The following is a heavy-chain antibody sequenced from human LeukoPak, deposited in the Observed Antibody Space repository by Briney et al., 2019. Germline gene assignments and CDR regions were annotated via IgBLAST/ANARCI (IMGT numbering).Heavy chain of an antibody. CDR2: IGSDSEYI. CDR3: AKDRVLRATRGTVDY. CDR1: GFSFEAYS. D-gene: IGHD1-26*01. J-gene: IGHJ4*02. Sequence: PGGSLRLSCVASGFSFEAYSLNCVRQAPGKGLEWGAAIGSDSEYIFHGDSVRGRFTISRDNAKNSVYLQRGSLRAENTALYYCAKDRVLRATRGTVDYWGQGTSVTVSS. V-gene: IGHV3-21*01.